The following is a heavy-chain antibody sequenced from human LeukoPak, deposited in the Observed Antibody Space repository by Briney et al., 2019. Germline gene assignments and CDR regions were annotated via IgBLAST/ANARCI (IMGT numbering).Heavy chain of an antibody. V-gene: IGHV4-38-2*01. D-gene: IGHD3-3*01. Sequence: PSETLSLTCDVSGYSISGAYYWGWIRQPPGKGLEWIGTIYYSGSTYYNPSLKSRVTISVDTSKNQFSLKLSSVTAADTAVYYCASVLRFLEWLLFDYWGQGTLVTVSS. J-gene: IGHJ4*02. CDR1: GYSISGAYY. CDR2: IYYSGST. CDR3: ASVLRFLEWLLFDY.